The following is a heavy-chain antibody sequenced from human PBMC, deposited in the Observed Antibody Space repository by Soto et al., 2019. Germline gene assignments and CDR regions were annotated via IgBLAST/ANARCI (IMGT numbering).Heavy chain of an antibody. CDR3: AIPPAGGPRSAY. J-gene: IGHJ4*02. CDR2: IIPIFGTA. CDR1: GGTFSSYA. Sequence: SVKVSCKASGGTFSSYAISWVRQAPGQGLEWMGGIIPIFGTANYAQKFRGRVTITADKSTSTAYMELSSLRSEDTAVYYCAIPPAGGPRSAYWGQGTLVTVSS. D-gene: IGHD3-16*01. V-gene: IGHV1-69*06.